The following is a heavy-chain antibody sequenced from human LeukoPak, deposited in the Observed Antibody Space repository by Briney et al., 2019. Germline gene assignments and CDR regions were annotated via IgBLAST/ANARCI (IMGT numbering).Heavy chain of an antibody. D-gene: IGHD2-21*02. V-gene: IGHV3-66*02. CDR1: GFTVSSNY. J-gene: IGHJ4*02. CDR3: ASSTTPYCGGDCPLDY. Sequence: GGSLRLSCAASGFTVSSNYMSWVRQAPGKGLEWVSVIYSGGSTYYADSVKGRFTISRDNSKNTLYLQMNSLRAEDTAVCYCASSTTPYCGGDCPLDYWGQGTLVTVSS. CDR2: IYSGGST.